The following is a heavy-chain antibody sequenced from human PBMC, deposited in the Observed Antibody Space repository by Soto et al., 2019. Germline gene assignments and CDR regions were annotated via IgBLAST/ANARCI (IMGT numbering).Heavy chain of an antibody. CDR3: ARDGGFGALKY. CDR1: GDTFSGYP. J-gene: IGHJ4*02. Sequence: QVQLVQSGAELKKPGSSVKVSCKASGDTFSGYPINWVRQAPGEGLEWMGRIIPVFGTTNDAQRFEGRVTFTADESTNAAYMELRGLLSEDTAVYYCARDGGFGALKYWGPGTLVTVSS. D-gene: IGHD3-10*01. V-gene: IGHV1-69*18. CDR2: IIPVFGTT.